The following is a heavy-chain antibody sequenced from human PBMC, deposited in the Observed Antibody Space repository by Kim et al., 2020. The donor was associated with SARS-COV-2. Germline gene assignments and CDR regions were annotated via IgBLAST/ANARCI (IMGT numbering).Heavy chain of an antibody. CDR1: GGSFSGYY. CDR2: INHSGST. J-gene: IGHJ6*02. V-gene: IGHV4-34*01. CDR3: ASNYGYTDYYYGMDV. Sequence: SETLSLTCAVYGGSFSGYYWSWIRQPPGKGLEWIGEINHSGSTNYNPSLKSRVTISVDTSKNQFSLKLSSVTAADTAVYYCASNYGYTDYYYGMDVWGQG. D-gene: IGHD3-10*01.